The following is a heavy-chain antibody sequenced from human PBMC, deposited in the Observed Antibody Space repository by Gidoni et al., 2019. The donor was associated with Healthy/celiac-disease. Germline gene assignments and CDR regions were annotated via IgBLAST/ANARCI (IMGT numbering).Heavy chain of an antibody. Sequence: QVQLVQSGAEVKKPGASVKVSCKASGYTFTSYAMHWVRQAPGQRLEWMGWINAGNGNTKYSQKFQGRVTITRDTSASTAYMELSSLGSEDTAVYYCAAENYGDYRYWGQGTLVTVSS. CDR2: INAGNGNT. J-gene: IGHJ4*02. CDR1: GYTFTSYA. V-gene: IGHV1-3*01. D-gene: IGHD4-17*01. CDR3: AAENYGDYRY.